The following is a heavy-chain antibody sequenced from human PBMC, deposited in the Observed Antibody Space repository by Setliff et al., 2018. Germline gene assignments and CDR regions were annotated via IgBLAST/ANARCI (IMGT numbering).Heavy chain of an antibody. V-gene: IGHV4-4*07. Sequence: SETLSLTCTVSGGSISSYYWSWIRQPAGKGLVWIGRIYTSGSTNYNPSLKSRVTMSVDTSKNQFSLKLSSVTAADTAVYYCARVSTVTTWPYYYYMDVWGKGTTVTVSS. CDR2: IYTSGST. CDR1: GGSISSYY. CDR3: ARVSTVTTWPYYYYMDV. J-gene: IGHJ6*03. D-gene: IGHD4-4*01.